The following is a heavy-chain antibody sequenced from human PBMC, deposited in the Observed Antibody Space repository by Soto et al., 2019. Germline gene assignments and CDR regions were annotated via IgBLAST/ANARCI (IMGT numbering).Heavy chain of an antibody. V-gene: IGHV1-69*02. J-gene: IGHJ5*02. Sequence: QVQLVQSGAEVKKPGSSVKVSCKASGGTFSSYTISWVRQAPGQGLEWMGRIIPILGIANYAQKFQGRVTITADKSTSKAYMELSSLRSEDTAVYSCASALAWYRGYDSTQGWFDPWGQGTLVTVSS. CDR1: GGTFSSYT. CDR2: IIPILGIA. D-gene: IGHD5-12*01. CDR3: ASALAWYRGYDSTQGWFDP.